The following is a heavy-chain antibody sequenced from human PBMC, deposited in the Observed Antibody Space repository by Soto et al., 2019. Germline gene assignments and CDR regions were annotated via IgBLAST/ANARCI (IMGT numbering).Heavy chain of an antibody. CDR1: GGSISSSSYY. V-gene: IGHV4-39*01. CDR2: IYYSGST. J-gene: IGHJ4*02. Sequence: QLQPQESGPGLVKPSETLSLTCTVSGGSISSSSYYWGWIRQPPGKGLEWIGSIYYSGSTYYNPSLQSRVTISVDTSKNQFSLKMSSVNAADTAVYSCARRDSPPPYRYWGQGTLVTVSS. CDR3: ARRDSPPPYRY. D-gene: IGHD3-16*02.